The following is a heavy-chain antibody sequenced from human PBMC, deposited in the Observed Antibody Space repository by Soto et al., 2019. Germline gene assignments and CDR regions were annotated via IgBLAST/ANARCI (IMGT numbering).Heavy chain of an antibody. V-gene: IGHV3-64D*06. CDR3: VKSRGGNNFDFFD. CDR2: VRGNGDPP. CDR1: GFTFSSYA. D-gene: IGHD5-12*01. Sequence: GGSLRLSCSGSGFTFSSYAMRWVRQAPGKGLEYVSGVRGNGDPPFYADSVKGRFTISRDNSKNTLYLQMSGLSADDTAVYYCVKSRGGNNFDFFDWGQGALVTVSS. J-gene: IGHJ4*02.